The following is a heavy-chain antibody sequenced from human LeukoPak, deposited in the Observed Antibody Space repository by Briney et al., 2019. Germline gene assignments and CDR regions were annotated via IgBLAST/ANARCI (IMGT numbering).Heavy chain of an antibody. V-gene: IGHV3-74*01. Sequence: GGSLRLSCAASGFTFSSYWMHWVRQAPGKGLVWVSRINSDGSSTSYADSVKGRFTISRDNAKNTLYLQMNRLRAEDTAVYYCARGPPNGYSSSWYYFDYWGQGTLVTVSS. D-gene: IGHD6-13*01. J-gene: IGHJ4*02. CDR2: INSDGSST. CDR3: ARGPPNGYSSSWYYFDY. CDR1: GFTFSSYW.